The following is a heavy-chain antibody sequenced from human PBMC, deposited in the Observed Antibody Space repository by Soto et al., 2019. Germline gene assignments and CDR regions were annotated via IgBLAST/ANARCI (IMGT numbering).Heavy chain of an antibody. J-gene: IGHJ5*02. Sequence: EVQLVESGGGLVQPGGSLRLSCAASGFTVSSNYMSWVRQAPGKGLEWVSVIYSGGSTYYADSVKGRFTISRDNSKNTLYLQMNSLRAENTALDYCARELHGSGSYYKGWFDPWGPGRLVTVSS. CDR2: IYSGGST. D-gene: IGHD3-10*01. CDR3: ARELHGSGSYYKGWFDP. V-gene: IGHV3-66*01. CDR1: GFTVSSNY.